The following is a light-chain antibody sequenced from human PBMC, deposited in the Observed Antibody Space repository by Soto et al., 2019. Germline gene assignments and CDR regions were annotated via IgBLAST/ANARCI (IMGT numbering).Light chain of an antibody. Sequence: QSALTQPASVSGSPRQSITISCIGTSSDVGAYNFVSWYRQNPGKAPKLMIYDVSNRPSGVSNRFSGSKSGNTASLTISGLQAEDEADYYCTSYTTSSTWVFGGGTKVPVL. CDR3: TSYTTSSTWV. J-gene: IGLJ3*02. CDR2: DVS. CDR1: SSDVGAYNF. V-gene: IGLV2-14*01.